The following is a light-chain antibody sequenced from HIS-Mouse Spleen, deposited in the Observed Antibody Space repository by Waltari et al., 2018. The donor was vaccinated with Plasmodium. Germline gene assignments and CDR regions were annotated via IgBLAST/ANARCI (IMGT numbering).Light chain of an antibody. J-gene: IGLJ2*01. CDR3: SSYAGSNNLV. V-gene: IGLV2-8*01. CDR2: EVS. Sequence: QSALTQPPSESGSPGQSVTISCTGPSSYVVGLHYVSWYQQPPGKATKLMIYEVSTRPSGVPDRFSGSKSGNTASLTVSGLQAEDEADYYCSSYAGSNNLVFGGGTKLTVL. CDR1: SSYVVGLHY.